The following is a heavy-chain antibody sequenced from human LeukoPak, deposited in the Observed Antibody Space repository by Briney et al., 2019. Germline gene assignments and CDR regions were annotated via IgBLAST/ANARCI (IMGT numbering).Heavy chain of an antibody. V-gene: IGHV3-23*01. CDR2: ISGSGGST. CDR3: AKDGYWAVPSRTPCCTNFDY. D-gene: IGHD2-2*03. CDR1: GFTFSSYA. Sequence: PGGSLRLSCAASGFTFSSYAMSWVRQAPGKGLEWVSAISGSGGSTYYADSVKGRFTISRDNSKNTLYLQMNSLRAEDTAVYYCAKDGYWAVPSRTPCCTNFDYWGQGTLVTVSS. J-gene: IGHJ4*02.